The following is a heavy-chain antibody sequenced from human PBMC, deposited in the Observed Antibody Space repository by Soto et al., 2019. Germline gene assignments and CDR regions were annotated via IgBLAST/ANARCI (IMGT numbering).Heavy chain of an antibody. CDR2: ISSSSSYI. Sequence: EVQLVESGGGLVKPGGSLRLSCAASGFTFSSYSMNWVRQAPGKGLEWVSSISSSSSYIYYADSVKGRFTISRDNAKNSLYLQMNSLRVEDTAVYYCARVINMGLNNAFDIWGQGTMVTVSS. J-gene: IGHJ3*02. CDR1: GFTFSSYS. CDR3: ARVINMGLNNAFDI. D-gene: IGHD3-10*01. V-gene: IGHV3-21*01.